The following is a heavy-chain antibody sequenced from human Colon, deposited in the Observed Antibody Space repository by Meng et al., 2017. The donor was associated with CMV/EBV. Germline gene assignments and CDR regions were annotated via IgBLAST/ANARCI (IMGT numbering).Heavy chain of an antibody. CDR1: GFNFDEYS. V-gene: IGHV3-43*01. Sequence: GESLKISCATSGFNFDEYSMHWVRQAPGKGLEWVSLISWDAFSTFYADSVKGRFTISRDSTNKSLYLQMNTLRAEDTALYYCAREGRLIGGALDIWGQGTLVTVSS. J-gene: IGHJ3*02. CDR2: ISWDAFST. CDR3: AREGRLIGGALDI. D-gene: IGHD3-10*01.